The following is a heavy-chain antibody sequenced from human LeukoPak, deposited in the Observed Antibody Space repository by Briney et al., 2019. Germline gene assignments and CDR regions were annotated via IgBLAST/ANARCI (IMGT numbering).Heavy chain of an antibody. V-gene: IGHV4-4*07. J-gene: IGHJ4*02. D-gene: IGHD3-22*01. CDR2: IYTSGST. Sequence: PSETLSLTCTVSGGSISSYYWSWIRQPAGKGLEWIGRIYTSGSTNYNPSLKSRVTMSVDTSKNQFSLKLSSVTAADTAVYYCAGDPLYYDSSGYLFSWGQGTLVTVSS. CDR1: GGSISSYY. CDR3: AGDPLYYDSSGYLFS.